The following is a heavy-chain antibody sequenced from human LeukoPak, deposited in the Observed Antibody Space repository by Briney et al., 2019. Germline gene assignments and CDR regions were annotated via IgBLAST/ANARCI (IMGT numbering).Heavy chain of an antibody. D-gene: IGHD3-10*01. J-gene: IGHJ5*02. CDR2: ISGSAHKI. V-gene: IGHV3-23*01. Sequence: GGSLRLSCVASGITFSNYAVSWVRQAPEKGLDWVSVISGSAHKIRYADSVKGRFTISRDNSENIVYLQMNSLRAEDTAVYYCARDKDDYGSGNHWFDPWGQGTLVTVSS. CDR1: GITFSNYA. CDR3: ARDKDDYGSGNHWFDP.